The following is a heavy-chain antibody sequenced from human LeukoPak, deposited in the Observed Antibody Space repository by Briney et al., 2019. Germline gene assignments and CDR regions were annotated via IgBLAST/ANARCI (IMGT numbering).Heavy chain of an antibody. CDR1: GYSFSSYS. CDR3: ARRRDGTGSPLEY. D-gene: IGHD2-8*02. J-gene: IGHJ4*02. V-gene: IGHV5-51*01. CDR2: IYPRDSDT. Sequence: GESLKISCKGSGYSFSSYSIGWVRQMPGKGLEWMGIIYPRDSDTRYSPSFRGQVTISVDKSINSAYLQWSSLKASDTAIYYCARRRDGTGSPLEYWGQGTLVTVSS.